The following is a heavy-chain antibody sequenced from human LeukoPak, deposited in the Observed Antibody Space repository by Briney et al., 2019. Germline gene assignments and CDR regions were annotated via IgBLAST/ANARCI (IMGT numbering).Heavy chain of an antibody. V-gene: IGHV3-23*01. CDR1: GFTVSDNY. J-gene: IGHJ4*02. Sequence: GGSLRLSCAASGFTVSDNYMSWVRQAPGKGLEWVSAISGSGGSTYYADSVKGRFTISRDNSKNTLYLQMNSLRAEDTAVYYCAKDLELAMVRGVMSAYYFDYWGQGTLVTVSS. CDR3: AKDLELAMVRGVMSAYYFDY. CDR2: ISGSGGST. D-gene: IGHD3-10*01.